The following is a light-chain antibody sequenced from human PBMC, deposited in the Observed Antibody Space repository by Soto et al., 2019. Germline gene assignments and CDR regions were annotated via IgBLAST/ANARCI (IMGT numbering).Light chain of an antibody. CDR2: AAS. CDR3: QQSYSTPLT. V-gene: IGKV1-39*01. CDR1: QSISSY. J-gene: IGKJ4*01. Sequence: DIQMTQSPSSLSASVGDRVTITCRASQSISSYFNWYQQKPGKAPKLLIYAASSLQSGVPSRFSGGGSGTDFTLTISSLQPEDFATYYCQQSYSTPLTFGGGTKVEIK.